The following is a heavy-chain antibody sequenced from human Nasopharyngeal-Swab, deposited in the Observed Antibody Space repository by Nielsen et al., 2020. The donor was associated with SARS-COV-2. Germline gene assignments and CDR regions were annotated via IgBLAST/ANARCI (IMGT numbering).Heavy chain of an antibody. V-gene: IGHV3-23*01. CDR2: ISGSGGST. D-gene: IGHD2-21*02. CDR3: ARVTYCGGDCYSGPEYFQH. J-gene: IGHJ1*01. Sequence: WIRQPPGKGLEWVSAISGSGGSTYYADSVKGRFTISRDNAKNSLYLQMNSLRAEDTAVYYCARVTYCGGDCYSGPEYFQHWGQGTLVTVSS.